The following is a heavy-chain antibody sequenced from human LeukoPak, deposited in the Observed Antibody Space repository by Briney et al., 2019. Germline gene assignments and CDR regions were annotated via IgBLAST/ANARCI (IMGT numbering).Heavy chain of an antibody. V-gene: IGHV1-18*01. J-gene: IGHJ4*02. CDR3: ARAEYYYDLKDY. CDR2: ISAYNGNT. Sequence: ASVKVSCKASGYTFTSYGISWVRQAPGRGLEWMGWISAYNGNTNYAQKLQGRVTMTTDTSTSTAYMELRSLRSDDTAVYYCARAEYYYDLKDYWGQGTLVTVSS. D-gene: IGHD3-22*01. CDR1: GYTFTSYG.